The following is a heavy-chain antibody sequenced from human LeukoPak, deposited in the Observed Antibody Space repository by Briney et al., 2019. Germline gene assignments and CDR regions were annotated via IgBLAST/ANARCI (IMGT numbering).Heavy chain of an antibody. CDR3: AREATIFGVVISTYYMDV. CDR2: ISSSSSTI. Sequence: GGSLRLSCAASGFTFSSYSMNWVRQAPGKGLGWVSYISSSSSTIYYADSVKGRFTISRDNAKNSLYLQMNSLRAEATAVYYCAREATIFGVVISTYYMDVWGKGTTVTVSS. D-gene: IGHD3-3*01. V-gene: IGHV3-48*01. J-gene: IGHJ6*03. CDR1: GFTFSSYS.